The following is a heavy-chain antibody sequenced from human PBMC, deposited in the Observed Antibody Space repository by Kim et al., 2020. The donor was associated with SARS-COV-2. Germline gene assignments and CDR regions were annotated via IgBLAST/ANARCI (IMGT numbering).Heavy chain of an antibody. D-gene: IGHD4-4*01. Sequence: SETLSLTCTVSGGSISSYYWSWIRQPPGKGLEWIGYIYYSGSTNYNPSLKSRVTISVDTSKNQFSLKLSSVTAADTAVYYCARDGATVTTEDYYYYGMDVWGQGTTVTVSS. V-gene: IGHV4-59*13. CDR2: IYYSGST. CDR3: ARDGATVTTEDYYYYGMDV. CDR1: GGSISSYY. J-gene: IGHJ6*02.